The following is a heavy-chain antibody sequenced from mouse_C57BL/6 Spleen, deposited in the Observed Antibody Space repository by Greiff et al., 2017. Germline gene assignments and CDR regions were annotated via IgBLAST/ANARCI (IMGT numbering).Heavy chain of an antibody. CDR1: GYAFSSSW. Sequence: QVQLQQSGPELVKPGASVKISCKASGYAFSSSWMNWVQQRPGKGLEWIGRIYPGDGDTNYNGKFKGKATLTADKSSSTAYMQLSSLTSEDSAVYFCAYGSSPHYYAMDYWGQGTSVTVSS. V-gene: IGHV1-82*01. J-gene: IGHJ4*01. CDR3: AYGSSPHYYAMDY. D-gene: IGHD1-1*01. CDR2: IYPGDGDT.